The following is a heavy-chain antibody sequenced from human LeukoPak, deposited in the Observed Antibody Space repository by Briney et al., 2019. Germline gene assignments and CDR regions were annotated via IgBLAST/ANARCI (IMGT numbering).Heavy chain of an antibody. J-gene: IGHJ6*02. Sequence: SSETLSLTCAVYGGSFSGYYWSWIRQPPGKGLEWIGEINHSGSTNYNPSLKSRVTISVDTSKNQFSLKLSSVTAADTAAYYCARDTVVVPAARYTSYYYYYGMDVWGQGTTVTVSS. CDR1: GGSFSGYY. V-gene: IGHV4-34*01. D-gene: IGHD2-2*01. CDR3: ARDTVVVPAARYTSYYYYYGMDV. CDR2: INHSGST.